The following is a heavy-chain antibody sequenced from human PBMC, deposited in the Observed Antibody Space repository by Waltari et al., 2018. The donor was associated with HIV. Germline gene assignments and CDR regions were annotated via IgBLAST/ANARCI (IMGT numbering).Heavy chain of an antibody. CDR2: ISGSGSHT. V-gene: IGHV3-23*04. J-gene: IGHJ4*02. CDR3: AKDFDTSGLPYVVIDS. D-gene: IGHD5-12*01. CDR1: GVTFRSNA. Sequence: EVQLVQSGGGLVQPGGSLRLSCEASGVTFRSNAMSWVRQAPGNGLEWVSTISGSGSHTYNADSAKGRFTISRDNAENKLFLQMSRLRVEDSALYYCAKDFDTSGLPYVVIDSWGQGTLVTVSS.